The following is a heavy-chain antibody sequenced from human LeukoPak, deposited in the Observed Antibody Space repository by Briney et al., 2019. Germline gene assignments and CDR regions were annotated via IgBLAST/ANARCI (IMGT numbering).Heavy chain of an antibody. V-gene: IGHV3-21*01. Sequence: GGSLRLSCAASGFTFSSYSMNWVRQAPGKGLEWVSSISSSSSYIYYADSVKGRFTISRDNAKDSLYLQMNSLRAEDTSVYSCARNLRGSSSPPCYWGQGTLVTVSS. CDR3: ARNLRGSSSPPCY. D-gene: IGHD6-6*01. CDR2: ISSSSSYI. J-gene: IGHJ4*02. CDR1: GFTFSSYS.